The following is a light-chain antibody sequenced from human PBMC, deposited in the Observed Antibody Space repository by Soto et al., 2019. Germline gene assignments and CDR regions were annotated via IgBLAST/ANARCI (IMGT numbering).Light chain of an antibody. CDR1: QDISNF. Sequence: DIQMTQSPSSLSASVGDTVTITCRASQDISNFLAWFQQKPGQAPKPLISAASSLQSGVPSKFTGSGSGTEFTLTISSLQPEDFATYYCQQYHSYPVTFGGGTQVEIK. V-gene: IGKV1-16*02. CDR3: QQYHSYPVT. CDR2: AAS. J-gene: IGKJ4*01.